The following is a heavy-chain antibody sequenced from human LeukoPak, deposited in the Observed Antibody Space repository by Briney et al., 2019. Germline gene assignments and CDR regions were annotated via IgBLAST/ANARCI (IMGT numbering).Heavy chain of an antibody. J-gene: IGHJ5*02. V-gene: IGHV1-8*01. CDR1: GYTFTSHD. Sequence: ASVKVSCKASGYTFTSHDINWVRQATGQGPEWMGWMNPNSGNTGYAQKLQGRVTMTRNTSISTAYMELSSLRSEDTAVYYCARGHITMVRGIINRYNWFDPWGQGTLVTVSS. D-gene: IGHD3-10*01. CDR2: MNPNSGNT. CDR3: ARGHITMVRGIINRYNWFDP.